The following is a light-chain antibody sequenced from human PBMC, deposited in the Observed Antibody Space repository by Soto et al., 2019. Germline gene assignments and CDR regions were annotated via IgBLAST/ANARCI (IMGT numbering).Light chain of an antibody. J-gene: IGKJ1*01. CDR3: QQYINWPRT. CDR1: QSVGSN. Sequence: EIVMTQSPATLSVSPGERATLSCRASQSVGSNLAWYQQKPGQAPRLLINSASSRAAGIPARFSGSGSGTGFTLTVISLQSEDFAVYYCQQYINWPRTFGQGTKVDIK. V-gene: IGKV3-15*01. CDR2: SAS.